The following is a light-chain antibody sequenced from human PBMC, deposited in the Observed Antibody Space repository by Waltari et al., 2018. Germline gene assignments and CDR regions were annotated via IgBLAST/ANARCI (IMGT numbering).Light chain of an antibody. CDR3: QTGGHGTWV. CDR2: VNSDGSH. Sequence: QLVLTQSPSASASLGASVKLTCTLDSGHSNNIVAWLQRRSEKGPRYLMKVNSDGSHTKGDDIPDRFSGSSSGPERYLTISSLQAEDEADYYCQTGGHGTWVFGGGTKLTVV. CDR1: SGHSNNI. V-gene: IGLV4-69*01. J-gene: IGLJ3*02.